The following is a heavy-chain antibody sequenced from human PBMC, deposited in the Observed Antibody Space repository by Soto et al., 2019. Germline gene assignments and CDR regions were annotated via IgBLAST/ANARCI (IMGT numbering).Heavy chain of an antibody. CDR3: ARVVPAANGQIDYMDV. CDR2: IYYSGST. D-gene: IGHD2-2*01. J-gene: IGHJ6*03. V-gene: IGHV4-39*01. CDR1: GGSISSSSYY. Sequence: QLQLQESGPGLVKPSETLSLTCTVSGGSISSSSYYWGWIRQPPGKGLEWIGSIYYSGSTYYNPSLKSRVTISVDTSKNQFSLKLSSVTAADTAVYYCARVVPAANGQIDYMDVWGKGTTVTVSS.